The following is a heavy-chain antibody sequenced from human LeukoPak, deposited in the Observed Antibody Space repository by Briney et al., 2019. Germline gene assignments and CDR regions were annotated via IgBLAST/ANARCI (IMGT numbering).Heavy chain of an antibody. D-gene: IGHD4-17*01. CDR1: GYTFTSYG. CDR2: VSAYNGHT. J-gene: IGHJ4*02. V-gene: IGHV1-18*01. Sequence: GASVKVSCKASGYTFTSYGISWVRQAPGQGLEWMGWVSAYNGHTNYAQKLQGRVTMTTDTSTSTAYMEPRSLRSDDTAVYYCARDEVHGDRDFDYWGQGTLVTVSS. CDR3: ARDEVHGDRDFDY.